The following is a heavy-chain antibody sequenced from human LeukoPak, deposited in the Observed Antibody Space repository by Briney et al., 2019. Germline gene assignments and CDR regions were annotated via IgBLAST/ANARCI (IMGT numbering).Heavy chain of an antibody. J-gene: IGHJ4*02. CDR2: IYYSGST. CDR3: ARGIDTAMVTWEKDYYGSSGYHYFDY. CDR1: GGSVSSGSYY. V-gene: IGHV4-61*01. D-gene: IGHD3-22*01. Sequence: SETLSLTCTVSGGSVSSGSYYWSWIRKPPGKGLEWIGYIYYSGSTNYNPSLKSRVTISVDTSKNQFSLKLSSVTAADTAVYYCARGIDTAMVTWEKDYYGSSGYHYFDYWGQGTLVTVSS.